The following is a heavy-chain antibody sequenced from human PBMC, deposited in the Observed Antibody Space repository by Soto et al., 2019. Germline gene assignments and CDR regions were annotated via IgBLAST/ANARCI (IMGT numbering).Heavy chain of an antibody. Sequence: ASVKVSRKASGGTFSSYAISWVRQAPGQGLEWMGGIIPIFGIANYAQKFQGRVTITADKSTSTAYMELSSLRSEDTAVYYCARAPGYCSGGSCDWFDPWGQGTLVTVSS. J-gene: IGHJ5*02. CDR3: ARAPGYCSGGSCDWFDP. CDR1: GGTFSSYA. V-gene: IGHV1-69*10. D-gene: IGHD2-15*01. CDR2: IIPIFGIA.